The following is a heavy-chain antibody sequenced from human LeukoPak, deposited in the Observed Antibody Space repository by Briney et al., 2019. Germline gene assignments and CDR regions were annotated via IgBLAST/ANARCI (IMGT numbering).Heavy chain of an antibody. J-gene: IGHJ4*02. V-gene: IGHV2-5*01. CDR2: IYWNDDK. D-gene: IGHD1-1*01. Sequence: SGPTLVNPTQTLTLTCTFSGFSLSTSGVGVGWIRQPPGKALEWLALIYWNDDKRYSPPLKSRLTITKDTSKNQVVLTMTNMDPVDTATYYCAHSTAVTPPYNWNDKALDSWGQGTLVTVSS. CDR3: AHSTAVTPPYNWNDKALDS. CDR1: GFSLSTSGVG.